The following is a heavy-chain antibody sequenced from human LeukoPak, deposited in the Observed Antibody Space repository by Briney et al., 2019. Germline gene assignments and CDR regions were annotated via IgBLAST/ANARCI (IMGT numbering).Heavy chain of an antibody. J-gene: IGHJ4*02. V-gene: IGHV3-23*01. D-gene: IGHD2-15*01. CDR3: AKAPVGHCSGSFCYHFDS. CDR1: GFTFSTYA. Sequence: GGSLRLSCAASGFTFSTYAMSWVRQTPGKGLEWVAAISGSNPGTYHANSVKGRFTISRDNSKNTLHLQMSGLRAEDTARYYCAKAPVGHCSGSFCYHFDSWGQGTLVTVSS. CDR2: ISGSNPGT.